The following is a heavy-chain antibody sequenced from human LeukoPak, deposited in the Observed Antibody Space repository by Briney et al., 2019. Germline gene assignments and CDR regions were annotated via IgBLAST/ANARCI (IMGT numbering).Heavy chain of an antibody. V-gene: IGHV3-7*01. CDR1: GFSFSNYW. CDR2: IKHDGIEM. D-gene: IGHD6-19*01. Sequence: GGSLRLSCAASGFSFSNYWMSWVRQAPGKGLEWVANIKHDGIEMNYADSAKGRFTISRDNAKNSLYLQMTSLRAEDTALYYCTRATGWYPDYWGQGTLITVSS. J-gene: IGHJ4*02. CDR3: TRATGWYPDY.